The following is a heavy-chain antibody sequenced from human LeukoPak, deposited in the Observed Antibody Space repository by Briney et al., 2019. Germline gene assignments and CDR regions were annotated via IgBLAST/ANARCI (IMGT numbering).Heavy chain of an antibody. J-gene: IGHJ4*02. V-gene: IGHV1-2*02. CDR1: GYTFTGYY. CDR2: INPNSGGT. D-gene: IGHD3-16*01. CDR3: ARGYVWGSPTPFDY. Sequence: ASVKVSCKASGYTFTGYYMHWVRQAPGQGLEWMGWINPNSGGTNYAQKFQGRVTMTRDTSISTAYMELSRLRSDDTAVYYCARGYVWGSPTPFDYWGQGTLVTVSS.